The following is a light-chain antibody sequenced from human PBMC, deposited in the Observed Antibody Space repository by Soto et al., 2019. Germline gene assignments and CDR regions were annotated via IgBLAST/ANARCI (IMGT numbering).Light chain of an antibody. CDR1: QSVSSN. CDR3: QQYNNWQET. CDR2: GAS. Sequence: IVMTQSPATLSVSPGERATLSCRASQSVSSNLAWYQQKPGQAPRLLIYGASTRATGIPARFSGSGSGTEFTLTISSLQSEDFAVYYCQQYNNWQETFGQGTKVEIK. V-gene: IGKV3-15*01. J-gene: IGKJ1*01.